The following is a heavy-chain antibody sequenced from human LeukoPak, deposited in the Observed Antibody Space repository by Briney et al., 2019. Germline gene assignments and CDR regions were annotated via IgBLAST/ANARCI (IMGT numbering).Heavy chain of an antibody. Sequence: ASVRVSCKASGYTFTSYAMHWVRQAPGQRLEWMGWINAGNGNTKYSQKFQGRVTITRDTSASTAYMELSSLRSEDTAVYYCARTLDYYGSGSSNWFDPWGQGTLVTVSS. J-gene: IGHJ5*02. CDR2: INAGNGNT. CDR3: ARTLDYYGSGSSNWFDP. CDR1: GYTFTSYA. V-gene: IGHV1-3*01. D-gene: IGHD3-10*01.